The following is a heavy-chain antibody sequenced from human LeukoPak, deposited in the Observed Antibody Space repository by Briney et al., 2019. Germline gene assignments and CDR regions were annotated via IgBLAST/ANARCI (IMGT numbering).Heavy chain of an antibody. J-gene: IGHJ5*02. CDR2: IKQDGSEK. Sequence: GGSLRLSRAASEFTFAIYWMSWVRQSPGKGLEWVANIKQDGSEKYYADSVKGRFTISRDNAKNSLYLQMNSLRAEDSAVYYCASQLERRQGWFDPWGQGTLVTVSS. D-gene: IGHD1-1*01. V-gene: IGHV3-7*01. CDR1: EFTFAIYW. CDR3: ASQLERRQGWFDP.